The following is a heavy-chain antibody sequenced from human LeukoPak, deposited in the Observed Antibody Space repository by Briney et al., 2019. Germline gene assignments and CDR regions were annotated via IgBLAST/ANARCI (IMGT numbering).Heavy chain of an antibody. J-gene: IGHJ4*02. D-gene: IGHD3-22*01. Sequence: GGSLRLSCAASGFTFSSYWMHWVRHAPGKGLVWVSRINSDGSSTSYADSVKGRFTISRDNAKNTLYLQMNSLRAEDTAVYYCARVPNYYDSSGYYYFDYWGQGTLVTVSS. CDR2: INSDGSST. CDR1: GFTFSSYW. V-gene: IGHV3-74*01. CDR3: ARVPNYYDSSGYYYFDY.